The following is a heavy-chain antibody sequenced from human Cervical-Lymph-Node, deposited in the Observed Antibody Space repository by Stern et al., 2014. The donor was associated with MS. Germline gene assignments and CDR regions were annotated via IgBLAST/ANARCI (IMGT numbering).Heavy chain of an antibody. D-gene: IGHD1-26*01. V-gene: IGHV1-69*19. Sequence: VQLLESGAEVKKPGSSVKVSCKASGGTFSSYAISWVRQAPGQGLEWVGGIIPIFGTAKYAQKFQGRVTLTAAEAPSTRHMALSSLRSEDTAVYYCARGELKEGLVRGMDVWGQGTTVTVSS. CDR1: GGTFSSYA. J-gene: IGHJ6*02. CDR3: ARGELKEGLVRGMDV. CDR2: IIPIFGTA.